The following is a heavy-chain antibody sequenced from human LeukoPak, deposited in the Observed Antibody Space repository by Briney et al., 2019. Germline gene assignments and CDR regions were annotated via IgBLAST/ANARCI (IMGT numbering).Heavy chain of an antibody. CDR1: GYTFTSYD. Sequence: GASVKVSCKASGYTFTSYDINWGRQATGQGLEWMGWMNPNSGNTGYAQKFQGRVTMTRNTSISTAYMELSSLRSEDTAVYYCARGGPRWLQLNPFDYWGQGTLVTVSS. CDR3: ARGGPRWLQLNPFDY. V-gene: IGHV1-8*01. J-gene: IGHJ4*02. D-gene: IGHD5-24*01. CDR2: MNPNSGNT.